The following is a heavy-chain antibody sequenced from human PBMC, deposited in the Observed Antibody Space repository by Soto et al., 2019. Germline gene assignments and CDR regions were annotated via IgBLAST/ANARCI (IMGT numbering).Heavy chain of an antibody. J-gene: IGHJ6*03. CDR1: GFTFNSYS. V-gene: IGHV3-21*01. CDR2: ISRGSSYI. Sequence: GGSLRLSCAASGFTFNSYSMNWVRQAPGKGLEWVSSISRGSSYIYYADSVKGRFTISRDNAKHSLHLQMNSLRADDTAVYYCARSIAYCGSNRCYSGHYYYFYMDVWGKGTTVTVSS. CDR3: ARSIAYCGSNRCYSGHYYYFYMDV. D-gene: IGHD2-2*02.